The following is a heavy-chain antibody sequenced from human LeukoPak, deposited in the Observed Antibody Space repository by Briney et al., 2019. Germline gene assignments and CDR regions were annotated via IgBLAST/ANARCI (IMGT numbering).Heavy chain of an antibody. CDR3: ARDRYLVL. J-gene: IGHJ4*02. V-gene: IGHV3-7*01. Sequence: GGSLRLSCAASGFTFSSDSMNWVSQAPGKGLEWVANIKEDGGERYYVDSVKGRFSISRDNAKNSVFLQMNSLRVEDTAVYYCARDRYLVLWGQGTLVTVSS. D-gene: IGHD1-14*01. CDR1: GFTFSSDS. CDR2: IKEDGGER.